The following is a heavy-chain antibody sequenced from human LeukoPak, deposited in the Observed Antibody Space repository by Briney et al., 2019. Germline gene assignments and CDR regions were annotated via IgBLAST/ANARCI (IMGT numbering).Heavy chain of an antibody. D-gene: IGHD3-22*01. CDR2: FNPEYRET. V-gene: IGHV1-24*01. CDR1: GYTLSKLS. CDR3: TTGTFYSGSGAYLNYFDP. Sequence: ASVKVSCKIFGYTLSKLSIHWVRQAPGGELEWMGGFNPEYRETTYIQRFQDRVTMTEDISTHTAYMELSSLRSEDTAVYYCTTGTFYSGSGAYLNYFDPWGQGTLVTVSS. J-gene: IGHJ5*02.